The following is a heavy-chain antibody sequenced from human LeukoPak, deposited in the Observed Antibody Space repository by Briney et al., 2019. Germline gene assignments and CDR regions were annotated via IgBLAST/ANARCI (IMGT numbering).Heavy chain of an antibody. CDR1: GGTFSSYA. CDR3: VRLRSYYYMDV. Sequence: SVKVSCKASGGTFSSYAISWVRQAPGQGLEWMGGIIPIFGTANYAQKFQGRVTITADESTSTAYMELTSLRSDDTAVYFCVRLRSYYYMDVWGKGTTVTVSS. V-gene: IGHV1-69*01. J-gene: IGHJ6*03. CDR2: IIPIFGTA.